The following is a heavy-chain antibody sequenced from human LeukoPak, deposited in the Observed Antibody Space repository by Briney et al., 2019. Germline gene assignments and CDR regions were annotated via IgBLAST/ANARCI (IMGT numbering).Heavy chain of an antibody. CDR1: GFTFSSYS. D-gene: IGHD2-2*01. V-gene: IGHV3-23*01. J-gene: IGHJ4*02. Sequence: GGSLRLSCAASGFTFSSYSMNWVRQAPGKGLEWVSAISGSGGSTYYADSVKGRFTISRDNSKNTLYLQMNSLRAEDTAVYYCAKGQQVVPAAPFDYWGQGTLVTVSS. CDR3: AKGQQVVPAAPFDY. CDR2: ISGSGGST.